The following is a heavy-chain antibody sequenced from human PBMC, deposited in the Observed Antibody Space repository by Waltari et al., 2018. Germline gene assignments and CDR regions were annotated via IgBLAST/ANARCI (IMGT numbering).Heavy chain of an antibody. CDR3: ARADYYDSSGLDH. V-gene: IGHV1-69*02. D-gene: IGHD3-22*01. Sequence: QVQLVQSGAEVKKPGSSVQVSCKTSGGSFTDYTFNWVRQATGQGLEWMGRIVPLVDIADYTQEFQGRATFTADTSTRTAYMTLRNLRSEDTAVYYCARADYYDSSGLDHWGPGTLVTVSS. CDR1: GGSFTDYT. J-gene: IGHJ4*02. CDR2: IVPLVDIA.